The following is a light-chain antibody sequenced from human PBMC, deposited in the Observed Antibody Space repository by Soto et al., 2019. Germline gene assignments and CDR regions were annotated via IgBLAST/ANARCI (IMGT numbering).Light chain of an antibody. CDR3: QQPYSFPLT. CDR1: QDISTH. V-gene: IGKV1-12*01. J-gene: IGKJ4*01. Sequence: DIKMTQSPSSVSASVGDRVTIICRASQDISTHLLWYQQKAGKAPKGLTYTASTLESGVPSRVRGTGSGTDFTLTINNLQPEDFATYYCQQPYSFPLTFGGGTKVEIK. CDR2: TAS.